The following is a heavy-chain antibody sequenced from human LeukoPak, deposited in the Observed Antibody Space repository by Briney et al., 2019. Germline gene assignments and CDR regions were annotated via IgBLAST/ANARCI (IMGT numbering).Heavy chain of an antibody. V-gene: IGHV3-30*03. Sequence: PGGSLRLSCAASGFTFGNYGMHWVRQAPGKGLEYVAAISHDGSKKYYADFVKGRFTISRDNAKNSLYLQMNSLRAEDTAVYYCARDERGSGSYWVDYWGQGTLVTVSS. J-gene: IGHJ4*02. CDR1: GFTFGNYG. CDR2: ISHDGSKK. D-gene: IGHD3-10*01. CDR3: ARDERGSGSYWVDY.